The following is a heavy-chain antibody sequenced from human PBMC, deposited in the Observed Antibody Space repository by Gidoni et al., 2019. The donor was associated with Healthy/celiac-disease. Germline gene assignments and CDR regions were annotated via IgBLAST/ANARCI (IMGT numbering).Heavy chain of an antibody. J-gene: IGHJ6*02. CDR3: ARDFPHDYGAFDGMDV. CDR2: IYSGGST. D-gene: IGHD4-17*01. Sequence: TVSSHYMSWVRQAPGKGLEWVSVIYSGGSTYYADSVKGRFTISRDTSKNTLSLQMNSLRAEDTAVYYCARDFPHDYGAFDGMDVWGQGTTVTVSS. CDR1: TVSSHY. V-gene: IGHV3-53*01.